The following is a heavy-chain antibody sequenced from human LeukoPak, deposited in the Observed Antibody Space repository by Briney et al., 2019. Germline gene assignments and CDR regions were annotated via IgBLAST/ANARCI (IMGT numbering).Heavy chain of an antibody. CDR3: AREGSSSWYTRYYYYGMDV. J-gene: IGHJ6*02. CDR1: GGSISSYY. V-gene: IGHV4-4*07. D-gene: IGHD6-13*01. CDR2: IYTSGST. Sequence: SETLSLTCTVSGGSISSYYWSWIRQPAGKGLEWIGRIYTSGSTNYNPPLKSRVTMSVDTSKNQFSLKLSSVTAADTAVYYCAREGSSSWYTRYYYYGMDVWGQGTTVTVSS.